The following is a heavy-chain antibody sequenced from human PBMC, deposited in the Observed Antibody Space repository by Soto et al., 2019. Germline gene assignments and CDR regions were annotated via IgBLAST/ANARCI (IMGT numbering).Heavy chain of an antibody. CDR1: GFTFSNYW. Sequence: EVQLVESGGGLVQPGGSLRLSCAGSGFTFSNYWMHWVRQAPGKGLEWVSCIAHDGPADYADSVRGRFTISRDNAENTLYLQMNGLRPVDTAVYYCVRDSHGEYWGQGTLVTVSS. CDR2: IAHDGPA. J-gene: IGHJ4*02. V-gene: IGHV3-74*01. CDR3: VRDSHGEY.